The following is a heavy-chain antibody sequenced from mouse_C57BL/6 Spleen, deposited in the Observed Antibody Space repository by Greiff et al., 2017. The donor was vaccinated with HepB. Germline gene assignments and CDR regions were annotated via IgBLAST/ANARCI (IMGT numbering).Heavy chain of an antibody. CDR2: ISSGGDYI. CDR3: TRDGRQPLAY. V-gene: IGHV5-9-1*02. J-gene: IGHJ3*01. D-gene: IGHD3-2*01. Sequence: EVKLQESGEGLVKPGGSLKLSCAASGFTFSSYAMSWVRQTPEKRLEWVAYISSGGDYIYYADTVKGRFTISRDNARNTLYLQMSSLKSEDTAMYYCTRDGRQPLAYWGQGTLVTVSA. CDR1: GFTFSSYA.